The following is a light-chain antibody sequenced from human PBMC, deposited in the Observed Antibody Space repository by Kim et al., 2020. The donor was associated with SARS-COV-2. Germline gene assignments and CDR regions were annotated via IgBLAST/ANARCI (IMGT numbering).Light chain of an antibody. CDR3: NSRDDSSDHLVV. CDR1: SPRRFL. J-gene: IGLJ3*02. Sequence: LGQTVRITCQGDSPRRFLASSYPQTPGQAPLLVIYGKNNRPPGLPVRFSGSTSGDPASFTISGAQAEDEAIYYCNSRDDSSDHLVVFGGGPQLTVL. V-gene: IGLV3-19*01. CDR2: GKN.